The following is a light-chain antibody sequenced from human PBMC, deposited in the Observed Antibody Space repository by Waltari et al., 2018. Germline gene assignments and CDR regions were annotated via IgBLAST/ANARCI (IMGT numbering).Light chain of an antibody. CDR1: QSISRF. CDR3: QQRSNWPPYT. CDR2: DAS. Sequence: EIVVTQSPATLAVPPGERATLSCKASQSISRFLNWYQHKPGQPPRLVIYDASNRPSGIPARFSGSGSGTDFTLTINSLEPEDSAVYYCQQRSNWPPYTFGQGTKLEI. J-gene: IGKJ2*01. V-gene: IGKV3-11*01.